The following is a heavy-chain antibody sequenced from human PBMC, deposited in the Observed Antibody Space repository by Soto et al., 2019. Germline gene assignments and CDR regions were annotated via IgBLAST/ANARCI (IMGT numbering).Heavy chain of an antibody. CDR3: TTGTAMAPELGFDP. CDR2: IKSKTDGGTT. J-gene: IGHJ5*02. D-gene: IGHD5-18*01. Sequence: GGSLRLSCAASGFTFSNAWMNWVRQAPGKGLEWVGRIKSKTDGGTTDYAAPVKGRFTISRDDSKNTLYLQMNSLKTEDTAVYYCTTGTAMAPELGFDPWGQGTLVTVSS. V-gene: IGHV3-15*07. CDR1: GFTFSNAW.